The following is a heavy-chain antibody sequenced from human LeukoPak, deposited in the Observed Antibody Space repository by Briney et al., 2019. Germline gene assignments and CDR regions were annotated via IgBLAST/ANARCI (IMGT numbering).Heavy chain of an antibody. Sequence: PSETLSLTCTVSGGSISSYYWSWIRQPAGKGLECIGHIYTSGSTNYNPSLKSRVTISLYTSTNQFSLKLSSVTAADTAVYYCARAPARMDWFDPWGQGTLVTVSS. V-gene: IGHV4-4*07. CDR2: IYTSGST. CDR3: ARAPARMDWFDP. J-gene: IGHJ5*02. CDR1: GGSISSYY. D-gene: IGHD1-14*01.